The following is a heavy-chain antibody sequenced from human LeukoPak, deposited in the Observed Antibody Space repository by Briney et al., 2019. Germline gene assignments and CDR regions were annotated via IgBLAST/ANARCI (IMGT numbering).Heavy chain of an antibody. Sequence: PGGSLRLSCAVSGFTFSDYYMSWIRQAPGKGLEWVSSISTSTSYIYYADSVKGRFTISRDNAKNSLYLQMNSLRAEDTAVYYCARALELKWLVPFDIWGQGTMVTVSS. CDR1: GFTFSDYY. CDR3: ARALELKWLVPFDI. V-gene: IGHV3-11*06. J-gene: IGHJ3*02. D-gene: IGHD6-19*01. CDR2: ISTSTSYI.